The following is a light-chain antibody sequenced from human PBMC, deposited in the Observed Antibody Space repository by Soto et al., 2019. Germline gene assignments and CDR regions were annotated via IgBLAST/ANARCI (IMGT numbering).Light chain of an antibody. J-gene: IGKJ5*01. CDR3: QQLNSYPIT. CDR2: AAS. Sequence: DIQLTQSPSFLSASVGDRVTITCRASQGISSYLARYQQKPGKAPKLLIYAASTLQSGGPSRFSGSGSGTEFTLTSSSLQPEDFATYYCQQLNSYPITFGQGTRLEIK. V-gene: IGKV1-9*01. CDR1: QGISSY.